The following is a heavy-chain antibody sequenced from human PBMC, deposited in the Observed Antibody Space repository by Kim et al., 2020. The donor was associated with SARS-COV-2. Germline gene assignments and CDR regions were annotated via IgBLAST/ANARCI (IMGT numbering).Heavy chain of an antibody. CDR3: AKELHYYGSGSYYGFDY. D-gene: IGHD3-10*01. CDR1: GFTFDDYT. J-gene: IGHJ4*02. V-gene: IGHV3-43*01. CDR2: ISWDGGST. Sequence: GGSLRLSCAASGFTFDDYTMHWVRQAPGKGLEWVSLISWDGGSTYYADSVKGRFTISRDNSKNSLYLQMNSLRTEDTALYYCAKELHYYGSGSYYGFDYWGQGTLVTVSS.